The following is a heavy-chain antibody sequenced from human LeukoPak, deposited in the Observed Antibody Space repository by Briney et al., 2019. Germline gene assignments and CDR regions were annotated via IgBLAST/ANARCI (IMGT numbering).Heavy chain of an antibody. CDR1: GGSFSGYY. CDR3: ARGTDYGDYL. D-gene: IGHD4-17*01. Sequence: SETLSLTCAVYGGSFSGYYWSWIRQPPGKGLEWIGEINHSGSTNYNPSLKSRVTISVDTSKNQFSLKLSSVTAADTAVYYCARGTDYGDYLWGQGTLVTVSS. CDR2: INHSGST. J-gene: IGHJ5*02. V-gene: IGHV4-34*01.